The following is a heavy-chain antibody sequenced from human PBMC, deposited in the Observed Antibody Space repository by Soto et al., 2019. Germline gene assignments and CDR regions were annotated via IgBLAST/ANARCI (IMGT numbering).Heavy chain of an antibody. CDR2: IWYDGSNK. Sequence: GGSLRLSCAASGFTFSSFGMHWVRQAPGRGLEWVAVIWYDGSNKYYADSVKGRFTISRDNSKNTLYLQMNSLRAEDTAVYYCARDLNGYSSSWAFDYWGQGTLVTVSS. V-gene: IGHV3-33*01. D-gene: IGHD6-13*01. J-gene: IGHJ4*02. CDR3: ARDLNGYSSSWAFDY. CDR1: GFTFSSFG.